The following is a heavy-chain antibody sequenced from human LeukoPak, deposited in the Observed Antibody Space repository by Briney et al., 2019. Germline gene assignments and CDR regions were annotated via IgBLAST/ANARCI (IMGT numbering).Heavy chain of an antibody. D-gene: IGHD3-9*01. CDR3: ARGGDYDILTGYFIWYFDL. Sequence: PGGSLRLSCAASGFTFDDYAMHWVRQAPGKGLEWVSGISWNSGSIGYADSVKGRFTISRDNAKNSLYLQMNSLRAEDTAVYYCARGGDYDILTGYFIWYFDLWGRGTLVTVSS. CDR1: GFTFDDYA. V-gene: IGHV3-9*01. J-gene: IGHJ2*01. CDR2: ISWNSGSI.